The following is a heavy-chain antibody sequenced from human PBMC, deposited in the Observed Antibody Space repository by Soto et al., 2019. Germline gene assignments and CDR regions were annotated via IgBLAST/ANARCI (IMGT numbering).Heavy chain of an antibody. CDR2: TYYSGST. Sequence: QLQLQESGPGLVKPSETPSLTCTVSGGSISSSSYYWGWIRQPPGKGLEWIGSTYYSGSTYYNPSLKSRVTISVDTSKNQFSLKLSSVTAADTAVYYCARPLGYCSGGSCLDAFDIWGQGTMVTVSS. V-gene: IGHV4-39*01. D-gene: IGHD2-15*01. J-gene: IGHJ3*02. CDR1: GGSISSSSYY. CDR3: ARPLGYCSGGSCLDAFDI.